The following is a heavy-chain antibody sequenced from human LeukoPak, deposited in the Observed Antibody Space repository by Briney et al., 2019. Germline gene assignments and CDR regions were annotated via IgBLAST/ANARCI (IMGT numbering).Heavy chain of an antibody. D-gene: IGHD1-26*01. CDR2: IYYTGST. V-gene: IGHV4-39*01. CDR1: GGSINTSSYY. CDR3: ARREGAPYLPYYYYGMDV. Sequence: SETLSLTCTVSGGSINTSSYYWGWIRQPPGKGLEWIGSIYYTGSTYYNPSLKGRVSISADTSKNQFSLKLSSVTAADTAVYYCARREGAPYLPYYYYGMDVWGQGTTVTVSS. J-gene: IGHJ6*02.